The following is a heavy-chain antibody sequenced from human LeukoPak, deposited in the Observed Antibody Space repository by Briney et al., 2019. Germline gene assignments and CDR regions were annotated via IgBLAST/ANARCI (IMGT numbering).Heavy chain of an antibody. CDR2: IYHSGST. V-gene: IGHV4-4*02. D-gene: IGHD3-22*01. CDR3: ARHIGSYYYDSSGYYRYYYYYYMDV. Sequence: SGTLSLTCAVSGGSISSSNWWSWVRQPPGKGLEWIGEIYHSGSTNYNPSLKSRVTISVDKSKNQFSLKLSSVTAADTAVYYCARHIGSYYYDSSGYYRYYYYYYMDVWGKGTTVTISS. J-gene: IGHJ6*03. CDR1: GGSISSSNW.